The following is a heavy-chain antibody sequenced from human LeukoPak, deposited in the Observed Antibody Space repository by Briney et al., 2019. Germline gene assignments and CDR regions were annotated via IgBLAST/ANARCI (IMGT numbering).Heavy chain of an antibody. Sequence: SETLSLTCTVSGGTISPYYWSWIRQPPGKGLEWIGYINYSGSTNYNASLNSRVTISVDTSKNQFSLKLNSMTAADAAVYYCAGHGGGGESYPRVFDYWGRGNLVTVSS. CDR2: INYSGST. CDR3: AGHGGGGESYPRVFDY. J-gene: IGHJ4*02. V-gene: IGHV4-59*08. CDR1: GGTISPYY. D-gene: IGHD1-26*01.